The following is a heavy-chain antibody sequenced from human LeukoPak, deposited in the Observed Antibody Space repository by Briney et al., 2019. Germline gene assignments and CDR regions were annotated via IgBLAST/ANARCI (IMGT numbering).Heavy chain of an antibody. D-gene: IGHD3-22*01. CDR1: GFTFRSYF. V-gene: IGHV3-64*01. CDR2: INYNGDGT. CDR3: AVYPSVGGFSGSELDL. Sequence: PGGSLRLSCAVSGFTFRSYFMHWVRQPPGKGLEYVSAINYNGDGTYYANSVKGRFTICRDNSKDTVYLQMGSLRAEDTAVYYCAVYPSVGGFSGSELDLWGQGTLVTVSS. J-gene: IGHJ5*02.